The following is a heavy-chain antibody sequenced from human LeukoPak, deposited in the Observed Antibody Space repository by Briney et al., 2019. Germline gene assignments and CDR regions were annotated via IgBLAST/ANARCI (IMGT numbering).Heavy chain of an antibody. CDR2: INHSGST. V-gene: IGHV4-34*01. D-gene: IGHD6-19*01. J-gene: IGHJ5*02. CDR1: GGSFSGYY. Sequence: SETLSLTCAVYGGSFSGYYWSWIRQPPGKVLEWIGEINHSGSTNYNPSLHRRVTISIDTSTNQFSLKLSSVTAADTAVYYCARTSGYSSGWYSPWGQGTLVTVSS. CDR3: ARTSGYSSGWYSP.